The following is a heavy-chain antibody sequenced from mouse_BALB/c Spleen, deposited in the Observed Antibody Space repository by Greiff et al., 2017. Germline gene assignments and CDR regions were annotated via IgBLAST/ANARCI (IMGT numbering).Heavy chain of an antibody. CDR3: ARSGYYGNYPLAMDY. CDR1: GYTFTSYT. J-gene: IGHJ4*01. CDR2: INPSSGYT. D-gene: IGHD2-1*01. V-gene: IGHV1-4*01. Sequence: QVQLQQSGAELARPGASVKMSCKASGYTFTSYTMHWVKQRPGQGLEWIGYINPSSGYTNYNQKFKDKATLTADKSSSTAYMQLSSLTSEDSAVYYCARSGYYGNYPLAMDYWGQGTSVTVSS.